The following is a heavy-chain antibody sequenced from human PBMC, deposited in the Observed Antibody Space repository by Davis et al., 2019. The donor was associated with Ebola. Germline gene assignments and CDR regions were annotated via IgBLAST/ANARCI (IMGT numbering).Heavy chain of an antibody. Sequence: AASVKVSCKASGYTFKNYAISWVRQAPGQGLEWMGWISVYNGNTNYAQKFQGRVTMTTDTSTGTAYMEVRSLRSDDTAVYFCARTSIVGTTTTASDIWGQGTRVNVSS. J-gene: IGHJ3*02. V-gene: IGHV1-18*01. CDR1: GYTFKNYA. D-gene: IGHD1-26*01. CDR3: ARTSIVGTTTTASDI. CDR2: ISVYNGNT.